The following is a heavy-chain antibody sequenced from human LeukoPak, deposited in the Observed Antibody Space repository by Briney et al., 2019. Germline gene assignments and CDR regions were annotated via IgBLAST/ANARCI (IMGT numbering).Heavy chain of an antibody. V-gene: IGHV3-30*03. CDR2: ISYDGSKK. CDR3: ASGEQQLVVGGIDY. D-gene: IGHD6-13*01. J-gene: IGHJ4*02. Sequence: PGGSLRLSCAASGFTLSNYGMHWVRQAPGKGLEWVAVISYDGSKKYYADSVKGRFTISRDNSKSTLYLQMDTLRAEDTAVYYCASGEQQLVVGGIDYWGQGTLVTVSS. CDR1: GFTLSNYG.